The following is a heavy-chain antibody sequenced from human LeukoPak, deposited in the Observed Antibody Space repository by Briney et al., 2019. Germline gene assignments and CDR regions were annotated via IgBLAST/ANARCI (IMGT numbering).Heavy chain of an antibody. CDR2: IYDSGSK. Sequence: SQTLSLTCAVSGGSISSGGYSWSWIRQPPGKGLEWIGYIYDSGSKYYNPSLKSRVTISVDKSKNQFSLNLSSVTAADTAIYYCARGVPAAVTNYFDYWGQGTLVTVSS. CDR1: GGSISSGGYS. V-gene: IGHV4-30-2*01. J-gene: IGHJ4*02. D-gene: IGHD2-2*01. CDR3: ARGVPAAVTNYFDY.